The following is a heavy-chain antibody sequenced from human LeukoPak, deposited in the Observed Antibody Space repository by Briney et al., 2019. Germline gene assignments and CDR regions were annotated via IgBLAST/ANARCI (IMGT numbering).Heavy chain of an antibody. CDR3: ARAAYNWNYEDY. D-gene: IGHD1-7*01. CDR2: ISSSGSTI. Sequence: GGSLRLSCAASGFTFSDYYMSWLRQAPGKGLEWVSYISSSGSTIYYADSVKGRFTISRDNAKNSLYLQMNSLRAEDTAVYYCARAAYNWNYEDYWGQGTLVTVSS. CDR1: GFTFSDYY. J-gene: IGHJ4*02. V-gene: IGHV3-11*01.